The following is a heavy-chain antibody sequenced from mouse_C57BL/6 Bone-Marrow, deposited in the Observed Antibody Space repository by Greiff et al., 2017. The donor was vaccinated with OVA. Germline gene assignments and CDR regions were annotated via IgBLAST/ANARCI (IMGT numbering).Heavy chain of an antibody. CDR1: GYTFTDYN. J-gene: IGHJ1*03. CDR3: ARRVGYDGYYDWYFDV. CDR2: INPNNGGT. D-gene: IGHD2-3*01. V-gene: IGHV1-22*01. Sequence: EVQLQQSGPELVKPGASVKMSCKASGYTFTDYNMHWVKQSHGKSLEWIGYINPNNGGTSYNQKFKGKATLTVNKSSSTAYMELRSLTSEDSAVYYCARRVGYDGYYDWYFDVWGTGTTVTVSS.